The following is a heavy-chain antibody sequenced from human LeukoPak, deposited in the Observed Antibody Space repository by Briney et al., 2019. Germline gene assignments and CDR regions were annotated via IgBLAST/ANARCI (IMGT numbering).Heavy chain of an antibody. CDR3: TVTGDFDY. CDR2: IRSKAYGGTT. Sequence: GGSLRLSCTASGFTFGDYAMSWVRQAPGKGLEWVGFIRSKAYGGTTEYAASVKGRFTISRDDSKSIAYLQMNSLKTEDTAVYYCTVTGDFDYWGQGTLVTVSS. D-gene: IGHD5-18*01. V-gene: IGHV3-49*04. J-gene: IGHJ4*02. CDR1: GFTFGDYA.